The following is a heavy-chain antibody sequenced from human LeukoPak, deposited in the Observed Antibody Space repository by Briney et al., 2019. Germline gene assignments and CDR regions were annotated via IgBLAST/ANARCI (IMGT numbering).Heavy chain of an antibody. J-gene: IGHJ4*02. V-gene: IGHV3-23*01. D-gene: IGHD2-2*01. Sequence: GGSLRLSCAASGFTFSTYAMSWVRQAPGKGLEWVSAIGGVTYYSASVKGRFTISRDETKNTLYLQMNSLRAEDTAVYYCAKDRAGGAQLEVFDYWGQGTLGTVSS. CDR1: GFTFSTYA. CDR3: AKDRAGGAQLEVFDY. CDR2: IGGVT.